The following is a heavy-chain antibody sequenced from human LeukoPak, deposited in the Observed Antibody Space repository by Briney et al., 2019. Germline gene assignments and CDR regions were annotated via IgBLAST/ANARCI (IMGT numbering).Heavy chain of an antibody. CDR3: AREGRYYYGSGIDY. Sequence: PGRSLRLSCAASGFTFDDYATNWVRQAPGKGLEWVSSISSSSSYIYYADSVKGRFTISRDNAKNSLYLQMNSLRAEDTAVYYCAREGRYYYGSGIDYWGQGTLVTVSS. CDR1: GFTFDDYA. D-gene: IGHD3-10*01. J-gene: IGHJ4*02. CDR2: ISSSSSYI. V-gene: IGHV3-21*01.